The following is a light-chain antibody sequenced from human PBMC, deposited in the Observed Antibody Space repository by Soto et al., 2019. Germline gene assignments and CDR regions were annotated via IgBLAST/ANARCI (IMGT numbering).Light chain of an antibody. CDR3: LLSYSGASYV. J-gene: IGLJ1*01. CDR1: TGAVTSGHY. Sequence: QAVVTQEPSLTVSPGGTVTLTCGSSTGAVTSGHYPYWVRQKPGQAPRTLIYDTSKKHSWTPARFSGSLLGGKAALTLSGAQPEDEAEYYCLLSYSGASYVFGTGTKVTVL. CDR2: DTS. V-gene: IGLV7-46*01.